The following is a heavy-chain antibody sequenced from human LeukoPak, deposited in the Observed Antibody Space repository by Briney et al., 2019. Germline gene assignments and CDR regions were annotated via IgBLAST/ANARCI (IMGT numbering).Heavy chain of an antibody. J-gene: IGHJ5*02. CDR2: IYYSGST. CDR3: ARGEGSGSYYSWFDP. CDR1: GGSIISYY. D-gene: IGHD3-10*01. Sequence: PETLSLTCTVSGGSIISYYWSWIRQPPGKGLEWIGYIYYSGSTNYNPSLKSRVTISVDTSKNQFSLKLSSVTAADTAVYYCARGEGSGSYYSWFDPWGPGTLVTVSS. V-gene: IGHV4-59*01.